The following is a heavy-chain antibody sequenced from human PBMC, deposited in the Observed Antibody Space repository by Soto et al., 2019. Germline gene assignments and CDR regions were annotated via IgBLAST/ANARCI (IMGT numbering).Heavy chain of an antibody. CDR3: ARFRTGEWLRDYWYFDL. V-gene: IGHV4-59*01. Sequence: QVQLQESGPGLVKPSETLSLTCTVSGGSISSYYWSWIRQPPGKGLEWIGYIYYSGSTNYNPSLKSRVTISVGPFKNQFSLKLSSVTAAATAVYYCARFRTGEWLRDYWYFDLWGRGTLVTVSS. CDR1: GGSISSYY. D-gene: IGHD3-10*01. J-gene: IGHJ2*01. CDR2: IYYSGST.